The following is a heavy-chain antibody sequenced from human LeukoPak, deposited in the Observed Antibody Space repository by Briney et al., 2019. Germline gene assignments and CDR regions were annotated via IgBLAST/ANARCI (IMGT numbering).Heavy chain of an antibody. D-gene: IGHD6-19*01. CDR2: IYYSGST. Sequence: PSETLSLTCTVSGGSISSSSYYWGWIRQPPGKGLEWIGYIYYSGSTNYNPSLKSRVTISVDTSKNQFSLKLSSVTAADTAVYYCARVELLGSSGWPFDYWGQGTLVTVSS. V-gene: IGHV4-61*05. CDR1: GGSISSSSYY. J-gene: IGHJ4*02. CDR3: ARVELLGSSGWPFDY.